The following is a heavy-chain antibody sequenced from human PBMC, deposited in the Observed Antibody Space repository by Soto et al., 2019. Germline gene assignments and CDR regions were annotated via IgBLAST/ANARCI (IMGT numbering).Heavy chain of an antibody. CDR2: ITYDGSFQ. D-gene: IGHD1-7*01. Sequence: WCLRLSCQASVFNVENYGMHWLRQDPGKGLEWVAVITYDGSFQYYADSVKGRFTISRDNSKNTLSLHLNTLKPEDTAVYHCAKDRVGGTFYTPLAFWGQGTLVTVSS. V-gene: IGHV3-30*18. CDR3: AKDRVGGTFYTPLAF. CDR1: VFNVENYG. J-gene: IGHJ4*02.